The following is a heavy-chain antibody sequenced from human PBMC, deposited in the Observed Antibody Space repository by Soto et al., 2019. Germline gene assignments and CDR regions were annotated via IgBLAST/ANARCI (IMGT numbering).Heavy chain of an antibody. V-gene: IGHV3-23*01. CDR3: AKEGTTSPYNGFDP. J-gene: IGHJ5*02. CDR1: GFTFSNYA. Sequence: EVQLLESGGGLVQPGGSLRLSCAASGFTFSNYAMSWVRQAPGKGLEWVSGLSDGGGSTFYADSVKGRFTISRDNAKNTLYLQMSSLRAEDTAVYYCAKEGTTSPYNGFDPWCQGTLVGVSS. CDR2: LSDGGGST. D-gene: IGHD2-2*01.